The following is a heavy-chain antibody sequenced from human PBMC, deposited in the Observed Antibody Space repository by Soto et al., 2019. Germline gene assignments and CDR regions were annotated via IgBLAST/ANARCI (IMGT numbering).Heavy chain of an antibody. V-gene: IGHV4-31*03. CDR3: ERLSVSWQRWFDP. CDR2: IYYSGNT. Sequence: QVQLQESGPGLVKPSQTLALTCIVSGGSISSNDFYWSWIRQQPVKRLEWIGSIYYSGNTYYNPYLKRRVTILVDTSKNQFSLKVISVSAADTAVDYCERLSVSWQRWFDPWGQGTLVTVSS. D-gene: IGHD6-13*01. CDR1: GGSISSNDFY. J-gene: IGHJ5*02.